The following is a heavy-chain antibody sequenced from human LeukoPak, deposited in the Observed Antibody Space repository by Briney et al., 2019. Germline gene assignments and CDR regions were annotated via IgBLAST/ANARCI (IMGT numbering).Heavy chain of an antibody. J-gene: IGHJ6*02. CDR2: IYTSGST. CDR1: GGSISSYY. D-gene: IGHD3-10*01. V-gene: IGHV4-4*07. Sequence: PSETPSLTCTVSGGSISSYYWSWIRQPAGKGLEWIGRIYTSGSTNYNPSLKSRVTMSVDTSKNQFSLRLSSVTAADTAVYYCARDAGRVRGVIRLPATDKNYYYYYGMDVWGQGTTVTVSS. CDR3: ARDAGRVRGVIRLPATDKNYYYYYGMDV.